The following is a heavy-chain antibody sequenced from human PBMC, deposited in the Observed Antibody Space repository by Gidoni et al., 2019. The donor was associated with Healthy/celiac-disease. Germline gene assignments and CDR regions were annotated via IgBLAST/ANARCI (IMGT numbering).Heavy chain of an antibody. D-gene: IGHD6-19*01. J-gene: IGHJ2*01. CDR1: GFTFSTYG. CDR3: AKDPFSDSSGWSLGL. CDR2: ITGSGGST. Sequence: EVQLLESGGGLVQPGGSLRLSCAASGFTFSTYGMSWVRQAPGKGLEWVSGITGSGGSTHYADSVKGRFTISRVNSKDTLYLQMNSLRAEDTAVYYCAKDPFSDSSGWSLGLWGRGTLVTVSS. V-gene: IGHV3-23*01.